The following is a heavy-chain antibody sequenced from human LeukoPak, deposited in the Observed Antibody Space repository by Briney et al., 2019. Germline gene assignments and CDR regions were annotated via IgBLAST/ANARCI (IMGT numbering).Heavy chain of an antibody. CDR1: GFTVNSNY. V-gene: IGHV3-66*01. CDR3: AKGGDYSNYGWFDP. Sequence: GGSLRLSCAASGFTVNSNYVSWVRQAPAKGLEWVSVIYSGGTTYYADSVKGRFTISRDNSKNTLYLQMNSLRAEDTAVYYCAKGGDYSNYGWFDPWGQGTLVTVSS. J-gene: IGHJ5*02. D-gene: IGHD4-11*01. CDR2: IYSGGTT.